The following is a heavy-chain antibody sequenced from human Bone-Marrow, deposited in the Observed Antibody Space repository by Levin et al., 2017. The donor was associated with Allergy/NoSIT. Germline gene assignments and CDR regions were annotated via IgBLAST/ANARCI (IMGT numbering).Heavy chain of an antibody. CDR1: RGSIRNSY. D-gene: IGHD6-6*01. V-gene: IGHV4-59*01. J-gene: IGHJ4*02. CDR2: ISYTEST. Sequence: SQTLSLTCTVSRGSIRNSYWNWIRQPPGKGLEWIGYISYTESTNYSPALKSRVTISVDTSENQFSLRLTSVTAADTAVYYCARGEYSTSEIDFWGQGILITVSS. CDR3: ARGEYSTSEIDF.